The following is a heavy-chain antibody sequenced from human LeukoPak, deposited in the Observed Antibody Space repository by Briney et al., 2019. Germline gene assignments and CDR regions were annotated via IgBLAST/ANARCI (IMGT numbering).Heavy chain of an antibody. V-gene: IGHV1-69*01. J-gene: IGHJ4*02. Sequence: ASVEVSCQASGGPFHIYPFTWVRQAPGQGLEWMGEITPIFGAANYAQTFQGRVTITADESTSTVFMELSSLRSDDTAFYYCARNSRVASTSGLNYWGQGTLVTVSS. CDR1: GGPFHIYP. CDR3: ARNSRVASTSGLNY. CDR2: ITPIFGAA. D-gene: IGHD4-23*01.